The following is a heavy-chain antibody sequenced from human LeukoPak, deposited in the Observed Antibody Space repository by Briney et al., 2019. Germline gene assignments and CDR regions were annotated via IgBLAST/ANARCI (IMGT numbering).Heavy chain of an antibody. D-gene: IGHD1-26*01. CDR2: ISYDGSNK. J-gene: IGHJ6*02. CDR3: ARGEDSGSSSYYYGMDV. CDR1: GFTFSSYA. V-gene: IGHV3-30-3*01. Sequence: GGSLRLSCAASGFTFSSYAMHWVRQAPGKGLEWVAVISYDGSNKYYADSVKGRFTISRDNSKNTLYLQMNSLRAEDTAVYYCARGEDSGSSSYYYGMDVWGQGTTVTVSS.